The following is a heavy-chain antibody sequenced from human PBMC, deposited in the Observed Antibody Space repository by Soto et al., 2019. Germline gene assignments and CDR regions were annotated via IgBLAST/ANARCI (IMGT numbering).Heavy chain of an antibody. CDR3: ARAVEQSSYYYGMDV. CDR1: GGTFSSYG. Sequence: QVQLVQSGAEVKKPGSSVKVSCKASGGTFSSYGISWVRQAPGQGLEWMGGIIPIFGTANYAQKFQGRVTITADESTSTAYMELSRLRSEDTAVYYCARAVEQSSYYYGMDVWGQGTTVTVSS. V-gene: IGHV1-69*12. J-gene: IGHJ6*02. CDR2: IIPIFGTA. D-gene: IGHD6-6*01.